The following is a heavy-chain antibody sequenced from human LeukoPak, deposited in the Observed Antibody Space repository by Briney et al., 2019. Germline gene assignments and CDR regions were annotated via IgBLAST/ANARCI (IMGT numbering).Heavy chain of an antibody. CDR3: ARDELLRITMVRGVIPHFDY. V-gene: IGHV1-3*01. CDR2: INAGNGNT. D-gene: IGHD3-10*01. CDR1: GYTFTSYA. Sequence: ASVKVSCKASGYTFTSYAMHWVRQAPGQRLEWMGWINAGNGNTKYSQKFQGRVTITRDTSASTAYMELSSLRSEDTAVYYCARDELLRITMVRGVIPHFDYWGQGTLVTVSS. J-gene: IGHJ4*02.